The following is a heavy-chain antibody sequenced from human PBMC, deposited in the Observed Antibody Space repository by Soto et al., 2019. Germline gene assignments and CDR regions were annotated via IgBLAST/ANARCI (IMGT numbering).Heavy chain of an antibody. V-gene: IGHV3-30*18. CDR3: AKPRVSYDSSGFPDY. CDR1: GFTFRSYA. J-gene: IGHJ4*02. Sequence: GGSLRLSCAASGFTFRSYAMHWVRQAPGKGLEWVAVMSHDGSNKYYADSVKGRFTISRDNSRNTLYLQMDSLRAEDTAVYYCAKPRVSYDSSGFPDYWGQGTLVTVSS. D-gene: IGHD3-22*01. CDR2: MSHDGSNK.